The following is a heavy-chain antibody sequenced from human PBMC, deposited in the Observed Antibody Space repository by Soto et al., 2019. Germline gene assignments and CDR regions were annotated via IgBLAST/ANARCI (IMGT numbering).Heavy chain of an antibody. CDR3: AKDGVSSWNYGMDV. V-gene: IGHV3-30*18. J-gene: IGHJ6*02. CDR1: GFTFSSYG. CDR2: ISYDGSNK. D-gene: IGHD6-13*01. Sequence: QVQLVESGGGVVQPGRSLRLSCAASGFTFSSYGMHWVRQAPGKGLEWVAVISYDGSNKYYADSVKGRFTISRDNSKNTLYLQMNSLRAEDTAVYYCAKDGVSSWNYGMDVWGQGTTVTVSS.